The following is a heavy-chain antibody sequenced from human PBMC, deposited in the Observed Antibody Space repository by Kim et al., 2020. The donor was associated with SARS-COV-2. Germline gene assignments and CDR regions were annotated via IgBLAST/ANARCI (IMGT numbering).Heavy chain of an antibody. J-gene: IGHJ6*02. CDR2: INPDGTSK. Sequence: ASVKVSCKASGNPFIHWVRQAPGQGLEWMALINPDGTSKTYAQKFQGRVSMTRDTSTSTVYMELSSLRSEDTAVYYCARGVSYGMDVCSQGTTVTVSS. CDR1: GNPF. V-gene: IGHV1-46*01. CDR3: ARGVSYGMDV.